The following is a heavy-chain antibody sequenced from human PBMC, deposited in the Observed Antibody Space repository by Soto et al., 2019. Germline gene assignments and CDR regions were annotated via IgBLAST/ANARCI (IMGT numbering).Heavy chain of an antibody. V-gene: IGHV3-23*01. CDR3: ARGSNDDSASVDR. Sequence: EVQLLESGGGLVQPGGSLRLACAASGFSFHCYAMVWVRQAPGKGLEWVSVISARGGSSYFADSVKGRFTISRDNSKNVLSLEINNLRAEYTATDFCARGSNDDSASVDRWGQGTLVLVSS. CDR2: ISARGGSS. CDR1: GFSFHCYA. J-gene: IGHJ5*02. D-gene: IGHD3-22*01.